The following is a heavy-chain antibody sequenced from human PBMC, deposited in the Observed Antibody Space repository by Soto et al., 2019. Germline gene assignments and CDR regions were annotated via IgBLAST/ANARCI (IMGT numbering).Heavy chain of an antibody. CDR3: ARQGCGVVAGTGDYYYYGMDV. CDR2: IYPGDSDT. CDR1: GYSFTSYW. V-gene: IGHV5-51*01. Sequence: PGESLKISCKGSGYSFTSYWIGWVRQMPGKGLEWMGIIYPGDSDTRYSPSFQCQVTISADKSISTAYLQWSSLKASDTAMYYCARQGCGVVAGTGDYYYYGMDVWGQGTTVTVSS. D-gene: IGHD2-15*01. J-gene: IGHJ6*02.